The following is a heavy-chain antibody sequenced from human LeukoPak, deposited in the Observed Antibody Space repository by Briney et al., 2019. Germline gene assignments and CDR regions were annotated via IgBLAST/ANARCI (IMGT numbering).Heavy chain of an antibody. V-gene: IGHV3-20*04. CDR2: INSNGGST. CDR1: GFTFDDYG. CDR3: ARVPKYSGSIYYFDY. D-gene: IGHD1-26*01. Sequence: GGSLRLSCAASGFTFDDYGMSWVRQAPGKGLEWVSGINSNGGSTNYADSVKGRFTISRDNAKTSLYLQMNSLRAEDTAVYYCARVPKYSGSIYYFDYWGQGTLVTVSS. J-gene: IGHJ4*02.